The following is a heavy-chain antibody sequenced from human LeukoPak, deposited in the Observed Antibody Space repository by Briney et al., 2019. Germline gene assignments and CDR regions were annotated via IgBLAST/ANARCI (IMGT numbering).Heavy chain of an antibody. J-gene: IGHJ4*02. D-gene: IGHD3-10*01. V-gene: IGHV3-23*01. CDR2: ISGSGGST. Sequence: GPLSLSCAASGFTFNNYAMSWVRQAPGKGLEWVSGISGSGGSTYYADSVKGRFTISRDNSKNTLYLQMISLRAEDTAVYYCAKDGSGTLRGSFDYWGQGTLVTVSS. CDR3: AKDGSGTLRGSFDY. CDR1: GFTFNNYA.